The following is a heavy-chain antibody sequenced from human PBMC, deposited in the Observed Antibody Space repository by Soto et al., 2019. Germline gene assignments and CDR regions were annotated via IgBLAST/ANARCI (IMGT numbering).Heavy chain of an antibody. J-gene: IGHJ6*02. CDR3: ARESDSSGKGMDV. CDR2: INHSGST. CDR1: GGSFSGYY. V-gene: IGHV4-34*01. D-gene: IGHD3-22*01. Sequence: PSETLSLTCAVYGGSFSGYYWSWIRQPPGKGLEWIGEINHSGSTNYNPSLKSRVTISVDTSKNQFSLKLSSVTAADTAVYYCARESDSSGKGMDVWGQGTTVT.